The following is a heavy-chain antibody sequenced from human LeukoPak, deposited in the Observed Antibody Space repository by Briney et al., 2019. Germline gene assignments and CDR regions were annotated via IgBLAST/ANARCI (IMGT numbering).Heavy chain of an antibody. Sequence: SETLSLTCAVCGGSFSGYYWSWIRQPPGKGLEWIGEINHSGSTKYNPSLKSRVTISVDTSKNQFSLKLSSVTAADTAVYYCARRIQLWATYYYGSGSYYRPFDYWGQGTLVTVSS. V-gene: IGHV4-34*01. CDR3: ARRIQLWATYYYGSGSYYRPFDY. CDR2: INHSGST. J-gene: IGHJ4*02. D-gene: IGHD3-10*01. CDR1: GGSFSGYY.